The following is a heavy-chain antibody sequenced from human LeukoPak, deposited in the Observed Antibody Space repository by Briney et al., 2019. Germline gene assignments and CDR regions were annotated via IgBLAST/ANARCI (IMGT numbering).Heavy chain of an antibody. V-gene: IGHV3-23*01. J-gene: IGHJ4*02. CDR2: ISGSGGST. CDR3: AKDREGGFDY. CDR1: GFTFSSYA. D-gene: IGHD1-26*01. Sequence: PGASLRLSCAASGFTFSSYAMSWVRQAPGKGLEWVSAISGSGGSTYYADSVKGRFTISRDNSKNTLYLKMNSLRAEDKAVYYCAKDREGGFDYWGQGTLVTVSS.